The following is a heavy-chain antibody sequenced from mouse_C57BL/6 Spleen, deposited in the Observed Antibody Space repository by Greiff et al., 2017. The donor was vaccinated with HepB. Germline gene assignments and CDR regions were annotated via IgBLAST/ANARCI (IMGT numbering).Heavy chain of an antibody. V-gene: IGHV7-3*01. J-gene: IGHJ4*01. D-gene: IGHD4-1*01. CDR3: ARSIWDGAMDY. CDR1: GFTFTDYY. CDR2: IRNKANGYST. Sequence: EVKLMESGGGLVQPGGSLSLSCAASGFTFTDYYMSWVRQPPGKALEWLGFIRNKANGYSTEYSASVKGRFTSSRDNSKRILYLQMNARRAEDSDTYYCARSIWDGAMDYWGQGASVTVSS.